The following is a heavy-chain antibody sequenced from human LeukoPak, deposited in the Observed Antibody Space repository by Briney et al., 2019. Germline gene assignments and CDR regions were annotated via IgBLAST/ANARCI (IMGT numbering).Heavy chain of an antibody. CDR2: ISWNSGTI. CDR3: AKVGTGSYSGPFDY. J-gene: IGHJ4*02. CDR1: GFTFDDYA. D-gene: IGHD1-26*01. V-gene: IGHV3-9*01. Sequence: GRSLRLSCAASGFTFDDYAMHWVRQAPGKGLEWVSGISWNSGTIGYADSVKSRFTISRDNAKNSLYLQMNSLRAEDTALYYCAKVGTGSYSGPFDYWGQGALVTVSS.